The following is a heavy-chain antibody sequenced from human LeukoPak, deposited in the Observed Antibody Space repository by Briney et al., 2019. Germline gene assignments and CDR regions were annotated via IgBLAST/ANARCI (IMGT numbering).Heavy chain of an antibody. CDR1: GGSFSGYY. CDR2: INHNGST. D-gene: IGHD3-22*01. CDR3: ARDQDSSGYYYGGAFDI. Sequence: SETLSLTCAVYGGSFSGYYWSWIRQPPGKGLEWIGEINHNGSTNYNPSLKSRVTISVDTSKNQFSLKLSSVTAADTAVYYCARDQDSSGYYYGGAFDIWGQGTMVTVSS. J-gene: IGHJ3*02. V-gene: IGHV4-34*01.